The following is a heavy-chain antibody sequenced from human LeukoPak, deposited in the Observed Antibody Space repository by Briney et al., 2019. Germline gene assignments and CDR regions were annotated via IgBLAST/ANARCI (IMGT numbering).Heavy chain of an antibody. CDR1: GFTLSSYA. Sequence: GGSLRLSCAASGFTLSSYAMNWVRQAPGKGLEWVSAISGSGGSAYYADSLKGRFAISRDNSKNTLYLQMNSLTVEDTAVYYCATPYSSGSYDYWGQGTLVTVSS. CDR3: ATPYSSGSYDY. V-gene: IGHV3-23*01. CDR2: ISGSGGSA. D-gene: IGHD3-10*01. J-gene: IGHJ4*02.